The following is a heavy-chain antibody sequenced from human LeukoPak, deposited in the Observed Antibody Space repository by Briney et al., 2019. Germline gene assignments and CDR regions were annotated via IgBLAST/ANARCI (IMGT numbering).Heavy chain of an antibody. J-gene: IGHJ4*02. V-gene: IGHV3-20*04. D-gene: IGHD1-26*01. Sequence: GGSLRLSCAASGFTYVDYGMSWVRQAPGKGVEWVSGINWNGGSAGSADSVKGRFTNSRDNAKNSLYLQMNSLRAEDTDLYYCARFLGGGSYTSVDYWGQGTLVTVPT. CDR3: ARFLGGGSYTSVDY. CDR1: GFTYVDYG. CDR2: INWNGGSA.